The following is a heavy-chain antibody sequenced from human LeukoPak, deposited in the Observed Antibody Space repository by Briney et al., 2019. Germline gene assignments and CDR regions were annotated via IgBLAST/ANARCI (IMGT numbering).Heavy chain of an antibody. CDR1: GFTFSSYW. CDR2: INQDGSQE. CDR3: ARSLWPEDF. J-gene: IGHJ4*02. V-gene: IGHV3-7*02. D-gene: IGHD2-21*01. Sequence: PGGSLRLSCAAPGFTFSSYWMSWVRQAPGKGLEWVANINQDGSQENYVDSVKGRFTISRDNAKNSLSLQMNTLTVDDTAVYYCARSLWPEDFWGQGTLVTVSS.